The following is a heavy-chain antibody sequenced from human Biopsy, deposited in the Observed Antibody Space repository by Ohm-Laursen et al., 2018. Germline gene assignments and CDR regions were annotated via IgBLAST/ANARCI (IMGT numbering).Heavy chain of an antibody. J-gene: IGHJ4*02. D-gene: IGHD3-22*01. CDR1: GFTFSNYG. CDR3: AREWIDDSSDYYSYYFDY. V-gene: IGHV3-33*01. Sequence: SLRLSCAASGFTFSNYGVDWVRQAPGKGLEWVAGISYDGRNEYYGDSVKGRFSISRDNSKNTLHLQMNSLRAEDTAVYYCAREWIDDSSDYYSYYFDYWGQGTLVTVSS. CDR2: ISYDGRNE.